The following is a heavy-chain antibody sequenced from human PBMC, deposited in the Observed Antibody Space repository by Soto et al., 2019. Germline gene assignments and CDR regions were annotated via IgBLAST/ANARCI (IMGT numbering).Heavy chain of an antibody. CDR1: GFTFSRYW. V-gene: IGHV3-7*01. CDR3: ARGDTPMITGMDSFDI. Sequence: GGSLRLSCAASGFTFSRYWMNWVRQAPGKGLEWVANIKQDGTEKNYVDSVKGRFTISRDNARNSLYLQMDSLRAEDTAVYFCARGDTPMITGMDSFDIWGQGTMVTVS. CDR2: IKQDGTEK. D-gene: IGHD5-18*01. J-gene: IGHJ3*02.